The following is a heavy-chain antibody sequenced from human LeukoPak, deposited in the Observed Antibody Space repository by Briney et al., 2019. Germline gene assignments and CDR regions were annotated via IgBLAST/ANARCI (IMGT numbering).Heavy chain of an antibody. D-gene: IGHD5-18*01. V-gene: IGHV4-34*01. CDR3: ARLRGYSYDYKRYYFDY. J-gene: IGHJ4*02. CDR2: INHSGST. Sequence: SETLSLTCAVYGGSFSGYYWSWIRQPPGKGLEWIGEINHSGSTNYNPSLKSRVTISADTSKNQFSLKLSSVTAADTAVYYCARLRGYSYDYKRYYFDYWGQGTLVTVSS. CDR1: GGSFSGYY.